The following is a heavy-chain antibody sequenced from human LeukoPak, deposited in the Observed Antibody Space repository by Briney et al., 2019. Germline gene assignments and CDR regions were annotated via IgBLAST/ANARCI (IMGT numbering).Heavy chain of an antibody. CDR3: ARRGRGYNPGFDY. CDR1: GGSISSYY. Sequence: KPSETLSLTCTVSGGSISSYYWSWIRQPPGKGLEWIGEINHSGSTNYNPSLKSRVTISVDTSKNQFSLKLSSVTAADTAVYYCARRGRGYNPGFDYWGQGTLVTVSS. D-gene: IGHD5-24*01. V-gene: IGHV4-34*01. CDR2: INHSGST. J-gene: IGHJ4*02.